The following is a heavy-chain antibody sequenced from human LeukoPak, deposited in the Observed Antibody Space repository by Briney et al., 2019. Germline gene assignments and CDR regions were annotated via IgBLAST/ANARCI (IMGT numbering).Heavy chain of an antibody. CDR2: INPNSGGT. D-gene: IGHD6-13*01. Sequence: ASVKVSCKASGYTFTGYYMHWVRQAPGQGLEWMGWINPNSGGTNYAQKFQGRVTMTRDTSISTAYMELSRLRSDDTAVYYCARDRQQQLVPYYYYYMDVWGKGTTVTVSS. CDR3: ARDRQQQLVPYYYYYMDV. CDR1: GYTFTGYY. J-gene: IGHJ6*03. V-gene: IGHV1-2*02.